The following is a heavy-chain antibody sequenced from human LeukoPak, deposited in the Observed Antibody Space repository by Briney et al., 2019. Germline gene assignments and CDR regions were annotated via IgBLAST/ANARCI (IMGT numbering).Heavy chain of an antibody. Sequence: ASVKVSCKASGYTFTSYAISWVRQAPGQGLEWMGGIIPIFGTANYAQKFQGRVTITADESTSTAYMELSSLRSEDTAVYYCARGRTHCSGGSCYSEYFQHWGQGTLVTVSS. D-gene: IGHD2-15*01. CDR3: ARGRTHCSGGSCYSEYFQH. CDR1: GYTFTSYA. V-gene: IGHV1-69*13. J-gene: IGHJ1*01. CDR2: IIPIFGTA.